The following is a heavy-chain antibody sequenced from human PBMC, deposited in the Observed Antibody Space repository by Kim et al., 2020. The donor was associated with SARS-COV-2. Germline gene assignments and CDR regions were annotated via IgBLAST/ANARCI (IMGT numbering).Heavy chain of an antibody. J-gene: IGHJ4*02. V-gene: IGHV3-48*03. CDR1: GFTFSSYE. D-gene: IGHD6-13*01. CDR3: ARDPPQQQLVSPGERDY. CDR2: ISSSGSTI. Sequence: GGSLRLSCAASGFTFSSYEMNWVRQAPGKGLEWVSYISSSGSTIYYADSVKGRFTISRDNAKNSLYLQMNSLRAEDTAVYYCARDPPQQQLVSPGERDYWGQGTLVTVSS.